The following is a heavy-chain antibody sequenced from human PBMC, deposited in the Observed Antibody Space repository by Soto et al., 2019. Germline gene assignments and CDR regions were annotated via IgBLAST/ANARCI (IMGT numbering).Heavy chain of an antibody. CDR2: IDHTGTT. Sequence: PSETLSLTCAVSGESFSCYYWSWIRQSPGKGLEWIGDIDHTGTTHYNPSLKNRVTILVDRSKKHFSLTLTSVTTADTAEYFCTRGRPPRYWGQGTPVTVSS. CDR3: TRGRPPRY. CDR1: GESFSCYY. J-gene: IGHJ4*02. V-gene: IGHV4-34*01.